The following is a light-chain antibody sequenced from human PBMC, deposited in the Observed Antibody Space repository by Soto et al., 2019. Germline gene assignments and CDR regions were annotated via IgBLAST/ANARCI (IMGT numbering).Light chain of an antibody. V-gene: IGLV1-40*01. CDR1: SSNIGAGYD. CDR3: QSYDSSLSGSK. J-gene: IGLJ2*01. CDR2: GNS. Sequence: QSVLTQPPSVSGAPGQRVTISCTGSSSNIGAGYDVPWYQQLPGTAPKLLIYGNSNRPSGVPDRFSGSKSGTSASLAITGLQAEDEADYYCQSYDSSLSGSKFGGGTKLTVL.